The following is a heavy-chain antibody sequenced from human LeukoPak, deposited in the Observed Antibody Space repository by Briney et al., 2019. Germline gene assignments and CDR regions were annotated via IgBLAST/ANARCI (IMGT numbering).Heavy chain of an antibody. J-gene: IGHJ5*02. D-gene: IGHD1-26*01. V-gene: IGHV1-46*01. CDR3: ARDNSVGDNAWWFDP. Sequence: ASVKVSCKASGYTFTSYYMHWVRQAPGQGLEWMGLINPTGGSTGYAQKFQGRVTMTRDMSTSTDYMELSSLRSEDTAIYYCARDNSVGDNAWWFDPWGQGNLVTVSS. CDR1: GYTFTSYY. CDR2: INPTGGST.